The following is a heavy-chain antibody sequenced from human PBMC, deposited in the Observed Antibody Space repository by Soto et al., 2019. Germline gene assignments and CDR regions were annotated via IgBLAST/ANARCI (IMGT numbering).Heavy chain of an antibody. J-gene: IGHJ6*02. CDR2: INPNSGGT. V-gene: IGHV1-2*02. CDR3: ARSGGSVNYYGMDV. D-gene: IGHD2-15*01. CDR1: GYTFTGYY. Sequence: ASVRVSCKASGYTFTGYYMHWVRQAPGQGLEWMGWINPNSGGTNYAQKFQGRVTMTRDTSISTAYMELSRLRSDGTAVYYCARSGGSVNYYGMDVWGQGTTVTVSS.